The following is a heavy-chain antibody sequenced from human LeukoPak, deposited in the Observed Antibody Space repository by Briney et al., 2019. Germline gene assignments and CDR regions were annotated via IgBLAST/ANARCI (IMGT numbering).Heavy chain of an antibody. CDR2: IYPGNADT. D-gene: IGHD1-26*01. J-gene: IGHJ4*02. CDR1: GYSISNYW. Sequence: NHGESLKISCKCSGYSISNYWIGWVRQMPEKGLEWMGIIYPGNADTRYSPSFQVQVTISADKSIDTAYLQWNSLKASDTAMYYCARRLSGNEDCWGQGTLVTVSS. V-gene: IGHV5-51*01. CDR3: ARRLSGNEDC.